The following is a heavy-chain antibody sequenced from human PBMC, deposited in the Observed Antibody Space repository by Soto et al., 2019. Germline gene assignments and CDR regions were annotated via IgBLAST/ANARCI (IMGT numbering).Heavy chain of an antibody. V-gene: IGHV3-66*01. J-gene: IGHJ4*02. CDR1: GFTVSSNY. CDR3: ARDLATESLDY. Sequence: GGSLRLSCAASGFTVSSNYMSWVRQAPGKGLEWVSVIYSGGSTYYADSVKGRFTISRDNSKNTLYLQMNSLRAEDTAVYYCARDLATESLDYWGQGTLVTVSS. CDR2: IYSGGST. D-gene: IGHD5-12*01.